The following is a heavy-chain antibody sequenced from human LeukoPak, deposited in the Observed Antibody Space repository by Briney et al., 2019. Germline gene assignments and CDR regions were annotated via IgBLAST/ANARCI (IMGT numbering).Heavy chain of an antibody. Sequence: ASVKVSCKASGYTFTSYYMYWVRQTPGQGLEWMGMINPSGGSTTYAQKFQGRVTMTRDTSTSTVYMELSSLRSEDTAVYYCARDVGSSSWYFDYWGQGTLVTVSS. CDR3: ARDVGSSSWYFDY. V-gene: IGHV1-46*01. J-gene: IGHJ4*02. CDR1: GYTFTSYY. D-gene: IGHD6-13*01. CDR2: INPSGGST.